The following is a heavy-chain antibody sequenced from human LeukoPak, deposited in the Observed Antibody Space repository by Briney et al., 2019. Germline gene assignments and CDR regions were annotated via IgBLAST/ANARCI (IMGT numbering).Heavy chain of an antibody. CDR3: ARVDTAMVGYYYYYMDV. CDR2: IYPGDSDT. CDR1: GYSFTSYW. V-gene: IGHV5-51*01. J-gene: IGHJ6*03. D-gene: IGHD5-18*01. Sequence: GESLKISCKGSGYSFTSYWIGWVRQMPGKGLEWVGIIYPGDSDTRYSPSFQGQVTISADKSISTAYLQWSSLKASGTAMYYCARVDTAMVGYYYYYMDVWGKGTTVTVSS.